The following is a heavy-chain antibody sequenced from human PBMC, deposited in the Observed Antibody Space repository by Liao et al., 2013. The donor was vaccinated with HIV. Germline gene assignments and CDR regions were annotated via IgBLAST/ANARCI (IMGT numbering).Heavy chain of an antibody. CDR2: IYASGST. CDR1: GGSVSSGTYY. V-gene: IGHV4-61*02. J-gene: IGHJ4*02. CDR3: ARDHDSSGGFDY. Sequence: QVQLQESGPGLVKPSQTLSLTCTVSGGSVSSGTYYWSWIRQPAGKGLEWIGRIYASGSTYYNPSLKSRVTISVDTSKNQFSLRLTSVTAADTAVYYCARDHDSSGGFDYWGQGTLVTVSS. D-gene: IGHD3-22*01.